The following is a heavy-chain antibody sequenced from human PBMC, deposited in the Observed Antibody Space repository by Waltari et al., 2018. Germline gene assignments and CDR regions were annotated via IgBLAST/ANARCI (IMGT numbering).Heavy chain of an antibody. CDR1: GFTFSSPF. Sequence: EVQLVESGGGLVQPGGSLKLYCATSGFTFSSPFISWVRQAPGKGLEWVANMKQDGIEKFYVDSVKGRFTISRDNAKNSLYLQMNGLRVEDTAVYYCARSLSEDIVPTTGVFFDYWGQGSLVTVSS. CDR3: ARSLSEDIVPTTGVFFDY. D-gene: IGHD5-12*01. J-gene: IGHJ4*02. V-gene: IGHV3-7*01. CDR2: MKQDGIEK.